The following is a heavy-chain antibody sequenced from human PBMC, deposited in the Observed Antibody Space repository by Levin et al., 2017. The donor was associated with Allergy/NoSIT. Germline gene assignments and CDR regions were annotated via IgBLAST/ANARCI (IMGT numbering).Heavy chain of an antibody. D-gene: IGHD6-13*01. CDR2: IYYSGST. V-gene: IGHV4-39*01. J-gene: IGHJ4*02. Sequence: SQTLSLTCTVSGGSISSSSYYWGWIRQPPGKGLEWIGSIYYSGSTYYNPSLKSRVTISVDTSKNQFSLKLSSVTAADTAVYYCARHIAAAGDFDYWGQGTLVTVSS. CDR3: ARHIAAAGDFDY. CDR1: GGSISSSSYY.